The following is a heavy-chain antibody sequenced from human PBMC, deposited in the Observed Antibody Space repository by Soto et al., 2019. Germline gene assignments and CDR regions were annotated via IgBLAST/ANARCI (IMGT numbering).Heavy chain of an antibody. CDR3: ARDDCSGGSCYSGGWFDP. CDR2: IIPIFGTA. Sequence: QVQLVQSGAEVKKPGSSVKVSCKASGGTFSSYAIGWVRQAPGQGLEWMGGIIPIFGTANYAQKFQGRVTITADESTSTAYMELSSLRSEDTAVYYCARDDCSGGSCYSGGWFDPWGQGTLVTVSS. V-gene: IGHV1-69*01. D-gene: IGHD2-15*01. CDR1: GGTFSSYA. J-gene: IGHJ5*02.